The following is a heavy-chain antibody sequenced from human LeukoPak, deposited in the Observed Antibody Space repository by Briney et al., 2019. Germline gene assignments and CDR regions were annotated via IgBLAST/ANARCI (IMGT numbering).Heavy chain of an antibody. D-gene: IGHD6-13*01. J-gene: IGHJ4*02. CDR2: ISYTGNT. Sequence: SETLSLTCTVSGGSISSYYWSWIRQPPGKGLEWIGYISYTGNTNYNPSLKSRVTISVDTSKNQISLKLSSVTAADTAVYYCARGVYIAAAQYGYWGQGTLVTVSS. CDR1: GGSISSYY. V-gene: IGHV4-59*01. CDR3: ARGVYIAAAQYGY.